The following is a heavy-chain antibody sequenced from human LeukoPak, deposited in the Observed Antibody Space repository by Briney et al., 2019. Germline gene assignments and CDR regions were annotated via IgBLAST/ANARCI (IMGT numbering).Heavy chain of an antibody. Sequence: PSETLSLTCTVSGGSIRSSSYYWGWIRQPPGKGLEWIGSIYLSGSTYYNPSLKSRVTISVDTSKNQFSLKLSSVTAADTAVYYCARSRRGYYDFWSGYYPHWGQGTLVTVSS. CDR2: IYLSGST. D-gene: IGHD3-3*01. CDR1: GGSIRSSSYY. J-gene: IGHJ4*02. V-gene: IGHV4-39*07. CDR3: ARSRRGYYDFWSGYYPH.